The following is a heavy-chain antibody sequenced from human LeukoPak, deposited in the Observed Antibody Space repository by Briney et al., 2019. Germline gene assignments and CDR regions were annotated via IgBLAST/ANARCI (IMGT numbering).Heavy chain of an antibody. CDR1: GGSISSSSYY. J-gene: IGHJ5*02. CDR2: IYYSGST. D-gene: IGHD4-17*01. CDR3: ARHDYGDSDWFDP. Sequence: SETLSLTCTVSGGSISSSSYYWGWIRQPPGKGLEWIGSIYYSGSTYYNPSLKSRVTISVDTSKNLFSLKLSSVTAADTAVYYCARHDYGDSDWFDPWGQGTLVTVSS. V-gene: IGHV4-39*01.